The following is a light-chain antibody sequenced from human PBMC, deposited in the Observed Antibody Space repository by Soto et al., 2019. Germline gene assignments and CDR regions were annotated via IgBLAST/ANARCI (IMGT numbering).Light chain of an antibody. V-gene: IGKV1-27*01. Sequence: DIQMTQSPSSLSASVGDRVTITCRASQGISNYLAWYQQKPGKVPKPLIYAASTLQSGVPSRFSGSGSGTDFTLTISSLQPEDVATYYCQKYNSAPTFGQGTRLEIK. J-gene: IGKJ5*01. CDR1: QGISNY. CDR3: QKYNSAPT. CDR2: AAS.